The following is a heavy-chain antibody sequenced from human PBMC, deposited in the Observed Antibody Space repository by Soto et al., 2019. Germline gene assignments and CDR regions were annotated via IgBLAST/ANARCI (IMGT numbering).Heavy chain of an antibody. D-gene: IGHD4-17*01. V-gene: IGHV3-15*01. CDR3: TTDLGLNGEEAIFDY. J-gene: IGHJ4*02. CDR1: GFTFSNAW. Sequence: EVQLVESGGGLVKPGGSLRLSCVASGFTFSNAWMSWVRKAPGQGLEWVGRIKSKTDGGTTDYAARVKCRFTISRDDSKNTLYLQITSRKTEDTPVYYCTTDLGLNGEEAIFDYWGQENLFTVSP. CDR2: IKSKTDGGTT.